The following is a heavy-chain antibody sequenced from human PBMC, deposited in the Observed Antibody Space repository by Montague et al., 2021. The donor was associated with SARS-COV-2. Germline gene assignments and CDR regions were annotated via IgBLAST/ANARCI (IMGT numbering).Heavy chain of an antibody. CDR2: IYSSGST. V-gene: IGHV4-31*03. Sequence: TLSLTCTVSGGSVTSTTYYWSWFRQRPGRGLEWVGFIYSSGSTAYSPPLENRLTMSIDTSKNQFSLRLTSATAADTAVYYCAKGSGYPWGRGTRVAVSS. D-gene: IGHD6-25*01. CDR3: AKGSGYP. J-gene: IGHJ2*01. CDR1: GGSVTSTTYY.